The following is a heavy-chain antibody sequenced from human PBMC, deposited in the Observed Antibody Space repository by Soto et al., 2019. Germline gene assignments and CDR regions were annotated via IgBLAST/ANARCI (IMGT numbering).Heavy chain of an antibody. Sequence: QVQLVQSGAEVKKPGASVKVSCKASGFTFSIYWMHWVRQAPGQGLEWMGVINPGGDITIYAQNFQGRATMTRDRSTTTVYMELRSLRFEDTAVYYCARDSSNTLLGLPFWWFDTWGQGTLVTVSS. D-gene: IGHD3-16*01. CDR1: GFTFSIYW. CDR2: INPGGDIT. J-gene: IGHJ5*02. V-gene: IGHV1-46*01. CDR3: ARDSSNTLLGLPFWWFDT.